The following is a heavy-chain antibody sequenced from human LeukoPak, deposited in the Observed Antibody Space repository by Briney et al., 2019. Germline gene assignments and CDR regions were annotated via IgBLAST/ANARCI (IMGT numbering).Heavy chain of an antibody. CDR2: ISGSGGST. D-gene: IGHD5-12*01. J-gene: IGHJ4*02. CDR1: GFTFSSYA. CDR3: ARDNGDIVATATYYFDY. Sequence: GGSLRLSCAASGFTFSSYAMSWVRQAPGKGLEWVSAISGSGGSTYYADSVKGRFTISRDNSKNTLYLQMNSLRAEDTAVYYCARDNGDIVATATYYFDYWGQGTLVTVSS. V-gene: IGHV3-23*01.